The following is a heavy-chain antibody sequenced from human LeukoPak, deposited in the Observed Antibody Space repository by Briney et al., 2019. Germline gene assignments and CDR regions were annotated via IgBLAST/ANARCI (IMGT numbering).Heavy chain of an antibody. CDR2: IRYDGSNK. CDR3: EMTTVTTRRYNWFDP. J-gene: IGHJ5*02. Sequence: PGGSLRLSCAASGFTFSSYGMHWVRQAPGKGLEWVAFIRYDGSNKYYADSVKGRFTISRDNSKNTLYLQMNSLRAEDTAVYYCEMTTVTTRRYNWFDPWGQGTLVTVSS. CDR1: GFTFSSYG. D-gene: IGHD4-17*01. V-gene: IGHV3-30*02.